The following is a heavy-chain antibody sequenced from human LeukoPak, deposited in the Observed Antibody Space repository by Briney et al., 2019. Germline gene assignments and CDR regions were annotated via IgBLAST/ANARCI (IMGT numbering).Heavy chain of an antibody. V-gene: IGHV3-23*01. CDR1: GFTFSSYA. J-gene: IGHJ5*02. CDR2: ISGSGGST. D-gene: IGHD3-22*01. Sequence: GGSLRLSCAASGFTFSSYAMSWVREAPGKGLEWVSAISGSGGSTYYADSVKGRFTISRDNFKNTLYLQMNSLRAEDTAVYYCAKSVEAGSSGYYLNWFDPWGQGTLVTVSS. CDR3: AKSVEAGSSGYYLNWFDP.